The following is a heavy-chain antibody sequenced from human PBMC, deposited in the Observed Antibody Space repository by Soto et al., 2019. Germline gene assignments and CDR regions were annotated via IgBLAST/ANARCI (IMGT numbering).Heavy chain of an antibody. D-gene: IGHD3-10*01. J-gene: IGHJ6*03. V-gene: IGHV3-33*01. CDR2: IWNDGSNK. Sequence: QVQLVESGGGVVQPGRSLRLSCAASGLTFSSYGMHWVRQAPGKGLEWVAVIWNDGSNKFYEESVKGRFTISRDNSRNTLYLQMNSLRADDTAVYYCARGIGVNYYGSGDSYFYYMDVWGKGTTVTVSS. CDR1: GLTFSSYG. CDR3: ARGIGVNYYGSGDSYFYYMDV.